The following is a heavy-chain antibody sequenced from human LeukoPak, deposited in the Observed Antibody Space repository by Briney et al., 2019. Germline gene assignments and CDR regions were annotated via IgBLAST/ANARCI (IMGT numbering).Heavy chain of an antibody. V-gene: IGHV1-69*06. Sequence: ASVKVSCKASGGTFSSYAISWVRQAPGQGLEWMGGIIPIFGTANYAQKFHGRVTITADKSTSTAYMELSSLRSEDTAVYYCATMYYYGSGDDYWGQGTLVTVSS. CDR2: IIPIFGTA. CDR3: ATMYYYGSGDDY. J-gene: IGHJ4*02. CDR1: GGTFSSYA. D-gene: IGHD3-10*01.